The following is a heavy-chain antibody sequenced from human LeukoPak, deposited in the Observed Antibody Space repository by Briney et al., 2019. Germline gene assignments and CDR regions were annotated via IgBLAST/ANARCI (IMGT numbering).Heavy chain of an antibody. CDR2: ISYDGSNK. J-gene: IGHJ3*02. D-gene: IGHD6-13*01. V-gene: IGHV3-30*03. CDR3: AVSAADIGHAFDI. Sequence: GGSLRLSCAASGFTFSSYGMHWVRQAPGKGLEWVAVISYDGSNKYYADSVKGRFTISRDNSKNTLYLQMNSLRAEDTAVYYCAVSAADIGHAFDIWGQGTMVTVSS. CDR1: GFTFSSYG.